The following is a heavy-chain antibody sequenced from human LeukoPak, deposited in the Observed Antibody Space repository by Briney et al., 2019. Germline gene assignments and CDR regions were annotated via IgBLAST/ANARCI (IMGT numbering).Heavy chain of an antibody. CDR2: ISGSGDNT. CDR1: GFTFSSYA. V-gene: IGHV3-23*01. Sequence: QSGGSLRLSCAASGFTFSSYAMSWVRQAPGKGLEWVSGISGSGDNTYYADSVKGRFTISRDNSKNTLYVQMNSLRAEDTAVYYCAKDTKFDPWGQGTLVTVSS. J-gene: IGHJ5*02. CDR3: AKDTKFDP. D-gene: IGHD3-3*01.